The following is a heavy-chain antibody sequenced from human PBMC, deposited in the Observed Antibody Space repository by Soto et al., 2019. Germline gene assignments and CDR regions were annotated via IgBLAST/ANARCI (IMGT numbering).Heavy chain of an antibody. CDR1: GFTFSSYG. CDR2: IWYDGSNK. J-gene: IGHJ5*02. V-gene: IGHV3-33*01. CDR3: ARDRMGWELLNWFHP. Sequence: QVQLVESGGGVVQPGRSLRLSCAASGFTFSSYGMHWVSQAPGKGLEWVAVIWYDGSNKYYADSVKGRFTISRDNSKNTLYLQMNSLRAEDTAVYYCARDRMGWELLNWFHPWGQGTLVTVSS. D-gene: IGHD1-26*01.